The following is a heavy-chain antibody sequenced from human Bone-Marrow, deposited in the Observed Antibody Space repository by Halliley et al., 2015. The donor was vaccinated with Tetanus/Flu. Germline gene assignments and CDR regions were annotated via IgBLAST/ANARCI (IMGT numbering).Heavy chain of an antibody. Sequence: SLRLSCVASGFTFSNYWMNWVRQAPGKGLEWVADIHPDGGMTSYVDSVKGRFTTSRDNAKNLLYLHMNSLRAEDTAVYYCAREGLPIGAFDIWGQGTMVPVS. CDR3: AREGLPIGAFDI. CDR2: IHPDGGMT. J-gene: IGHJ3*02. CDR1: GFTFSNYW. V-gene: IGHV3-7*01.